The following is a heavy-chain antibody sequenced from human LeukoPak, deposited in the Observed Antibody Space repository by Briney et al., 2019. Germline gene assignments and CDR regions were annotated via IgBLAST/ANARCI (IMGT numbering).Heavy chain of an antibody. Sequence: PGGSLRLSCAASGFTFSSYWMSWVRQAPGKGLEWVANIKQDGSEKYYVDSVKGRFTIARDNAKNSLYLQMNRLRAEDTAVYYCARDGWYYDSSGFYWGQGTLVTVSS. CDR1: GFTFSSYW. CDR3: ARDGWYYDSSGFY. J-gene: IGHJ4*02. CDR2: IKQDGSEK. D-gene: IGHD3-22*01. V-gene: IGHV3-7*01.